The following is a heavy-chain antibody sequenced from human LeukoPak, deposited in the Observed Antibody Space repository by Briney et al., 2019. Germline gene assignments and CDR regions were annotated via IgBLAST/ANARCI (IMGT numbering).Heavy chain of an antibody. J-gene: IGHJ3*02. Sequence: ASVKVSCKASGGTFSSYAISWVRQAPGQGPEWMGGIIPIFGTANYAQKFQGRVTITADKSTSTAYMELSSLRSEDTAVYYCARLSVGTAMARDAFDIWGQGTMVTVSS. D-gene: IGHD5-18*01. CDR1: GGTFSSYA. V-gene: IGHV1-69*06. CDR2: IIPIFGTA. CDR3: ARLSVGTAMARDAFDI.